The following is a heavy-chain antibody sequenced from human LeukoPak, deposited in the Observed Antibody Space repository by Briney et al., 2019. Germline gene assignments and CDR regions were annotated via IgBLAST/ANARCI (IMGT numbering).Heavy chain of an antibody. CDR2: IYYSGST. CDR3: ARDIYPLGSGKDYYYGMDV. J-gene: IGHJ6*02. Sequence: SETLSLTCTVSGGSISSSSYYWSWIRQHPGKGLEWIGYIYYSGSTYYNPSLKSRVTISVDTSKNQFSLKLSSVTAADTAVYYCARDIYPLGSGKDYYYGMDVWGQGTTVTVSS. CDR1: GGSISSSSYY. D-gene: IGHD3-10*02. V-gene: IGHV4-31*03.